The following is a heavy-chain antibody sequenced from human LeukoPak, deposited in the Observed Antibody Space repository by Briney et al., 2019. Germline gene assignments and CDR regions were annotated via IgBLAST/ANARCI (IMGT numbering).Heavy chain of an antibody. V-gene: IGHV1-46*01. D-gene: IGHD2-15*01. CDR2: INPSGGST. CDR3: ARDGLCSGGSCVQTYPFDY. Sequence: ASVKVSCKASGHTFTSYYMHWVRQAPGQGLEWMGIINPSGGSTSYAQKFQGRVTMTRDTSTSTVYMELSSLRSEDTAVYYCARDGLCSGGSCVQTYPFDYWGQGTLVTVSS. J-gene: IGHJ4*02. CDR1: GHTFTSYY.